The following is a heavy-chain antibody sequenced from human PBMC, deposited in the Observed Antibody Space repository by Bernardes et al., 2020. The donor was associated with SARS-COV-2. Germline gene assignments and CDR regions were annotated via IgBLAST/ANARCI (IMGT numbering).Heavy chain of an antibody. V-gene: IGHV3-7*04. J-gene: IGHJ4*02. CDR2: INRDGGEK. CDR1: GFTFRTYW. D-gene: IGHD1-1*01. CDR3: VTDRDRSGHS. Sequence: VGSLRLSCVVSGFTFRTYWFSWVRQAPGKGLEWVANINRDGGEKYYADSVKGRFTISRDNAKNALFLEMNSLTVEDTALYYCVTDRDRSGHSWGQGILVAVSS.